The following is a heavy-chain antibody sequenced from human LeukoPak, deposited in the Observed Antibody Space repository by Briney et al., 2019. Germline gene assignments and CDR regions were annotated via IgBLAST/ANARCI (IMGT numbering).Heavy chain of an antibody. J-gene: IGHJ4*02. CDR1: GYTFTSYG. Sequence: ASVKVSCKASGYTFTSYGISWVRQAPGQGLEWMGWISAYNGNTNYAQKLQGRVTMTTDTSTSTAYMELRSLRSDDTAVYYCARGPQWELLRWRYYFDYWGQGTLVTVSS. CDR3: ARGPQWELLRWRYYFDY. CDR2: ISAYNGNT. V-gene: IGHV1-18*01. D-gene: IGHD1-26*01.